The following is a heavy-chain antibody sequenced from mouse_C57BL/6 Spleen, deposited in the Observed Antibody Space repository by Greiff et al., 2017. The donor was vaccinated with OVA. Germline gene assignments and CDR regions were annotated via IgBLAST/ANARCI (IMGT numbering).Heavy chain of an antibody. Sequence: EVQLQQSGPELVKPGASVKISCKASGYTFTDYYMNWVKQSHGKSLEWIGDINPNNGGTSYNQKFKGKATLTVDKSSSTAYMELRSLTSEDSAVYYCARECPDYWGQGTTLTVSS. CDR2: INPNNGGT. V-gene: IGHV1-26*01. J-gene: IGHJ2*01. CDR1: GYTFTDYY. CDR3: ARECPDY.